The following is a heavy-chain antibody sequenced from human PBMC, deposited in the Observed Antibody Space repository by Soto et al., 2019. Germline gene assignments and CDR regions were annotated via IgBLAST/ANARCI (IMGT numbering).Heavy chain of an antibody. CDR3: AKVCSVTTDYYGMDV. Sequence: GGSLRLSCAASGFTFSNYGMHWVRQAPGKGLEWVAVISYDGSNKNYGDPVKGRFTISRDNPKKTLYLQMNRLRPEDTAVYYCAKVCSVTTDYYGMDVWGQGTTVTVSS. J-gene: IGHJ6*02. CDR1: GFTFSNYG. D-gene: IGHD4-4*01. V-gene: IGHV3-30*18. CDR2: ISYDGSNK.